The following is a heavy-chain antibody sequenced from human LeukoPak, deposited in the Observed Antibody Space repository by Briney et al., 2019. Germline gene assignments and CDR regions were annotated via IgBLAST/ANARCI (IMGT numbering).Heavy chain of an antibody. V-gene: IGHV3-74*01. J-gene: IGHJ4*02. CDR2: INSGGDDT. D-gene: IGHD6-19*01. CDR1: GFTFSTYW. CDR3: ARRIGYSSGHSAVYYFDY. Sequence: GGSLRLSCAASGFTFSTYWMHWVRQAPGKGLVWVSLINSGGDDTRYADSVKGRLTTSRDNAKNKLYLQINSLRAEDTAVYYCARRIGYSSGHSAVYYFDYWGQGTLVTVSS.